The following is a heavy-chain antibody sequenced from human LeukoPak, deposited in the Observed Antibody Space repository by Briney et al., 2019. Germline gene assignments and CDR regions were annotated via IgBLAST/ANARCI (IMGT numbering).Heavy chain of an antibody. D-gene: IGHD4-17*01. CDR1: GFTVSSND. V-gene: IGHV3-53*01. CDR2: IYSGGST. J-gene: IGHJ4*02. Sequence: GGSLRLSCAASGFTVSSNDMSWVRQAPGKGLECITVIYSGGSTDYADSVKGRLTISRDNSKNTLYLQMNSLRAEDTAVYYCARVVDHDYGDYYLDYWGQGTLVTVSS. CDR3: ARVVDHDYGDYYLDY.